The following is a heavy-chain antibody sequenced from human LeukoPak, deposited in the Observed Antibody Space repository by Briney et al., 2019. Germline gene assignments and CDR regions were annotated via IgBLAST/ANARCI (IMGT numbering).Heavy chain of an antibody. CDR1: RYTFTSYD. CDR3: ARSLAAAATEWFDP. D-gene: IGHD6-13*01. Sequence: ASVKVSCKASRYTFTSYDINWVRQAPGQGLEWMGWISAYNGNTNYAQKLQGRVTMTTDTSTSTAYMELRSLRSDDTAVYYCARSLAAAATEWFDPWGQGTLVTVSS. J-gene: IGHJ5*02. V-gene: IGHV1-18*01. CDR2: ISAYNGNT.